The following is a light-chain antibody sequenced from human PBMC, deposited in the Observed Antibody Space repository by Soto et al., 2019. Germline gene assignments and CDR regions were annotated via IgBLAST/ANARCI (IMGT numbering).Light chain of an antibody. J-gene: IGLJ1*01. CDR2: SNN. CDR1: SSNIGSNA. Sequence: QSALAQPPSASGTPGQRVNISCSGSSSNIGSNAVNWYQQLPGTAPKLLIYSNNQRPSGVPDRFSGSKSGTSASLAISGLQSEDEADYYCAAWDDSLNGFYVFGTGTKVTVL. V-gene: IGLV1-44*01. CDR3: AAWDDSLNGFYV.